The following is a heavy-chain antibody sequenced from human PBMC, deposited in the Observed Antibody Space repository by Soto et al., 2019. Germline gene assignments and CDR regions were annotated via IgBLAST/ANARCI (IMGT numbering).Heavy chain of an antibody. J-gene: IGHJ5*02. CDR2: IYYSGNT. CDR1: GGSISSSPYY. V-gene: IGHV4-39*01. CDR3: ARHTGPTAGMRWFDP. Sequence: QLQLQESGPGLVKPSETLSLTCTVSGGSISSSPYYWSWIRQPPGKGLEWIGIIYYSGNTHYSLSLKSRVTISVDTSKDQFSLNLSSVTAADTAVYYCARHTGPTAGMRWFDPWGQGTLVTVSS. D-gene: IGHD2-2*01.